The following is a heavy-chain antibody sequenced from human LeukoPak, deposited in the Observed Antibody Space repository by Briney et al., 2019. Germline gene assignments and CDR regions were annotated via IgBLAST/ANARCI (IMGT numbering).Heavy chain of an antibody. V-gene: IGHV7-4-1*02. D-gene: IGHD3-10*01. CDR1: GYTFTNYA. Sequence: ASVKVSCKASGYTFTNYAMNWVRQAPGQGLEWMGWINTNTGNPTYAQAFTGRFVFSLDTSVNTAYLQITNLEVEDTAVYFCTRRDEQWLGELQYWGQGTLVTVSS. CDR2: INTNTGNP. CDR3: TRRDEQWLGELQY. J-gene: IGHJ4*02.